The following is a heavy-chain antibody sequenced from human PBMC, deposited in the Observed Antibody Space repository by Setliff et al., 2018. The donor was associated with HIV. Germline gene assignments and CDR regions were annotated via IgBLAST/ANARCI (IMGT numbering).Heavy chain of an antibody. CDR2: ISSSSSYI. CDR1: GFTFSSYS. Sequence: PGESLKISCAASGFTFSSYSMNWVRQAPGKGLEWVSSISSSSSYIYYADSVKGRFTISRDNAKNSLYLQMNSLRAEDTAVYYCARDGYYNFWSGSLYYFDYWGQGTLVTVSS. CDR3: ARDGYYNFWSGSLYYFDY. V-gene: IGHV3-21*01. D-gene: IGHD3-3*01. J-gene: IGHJ4*02.